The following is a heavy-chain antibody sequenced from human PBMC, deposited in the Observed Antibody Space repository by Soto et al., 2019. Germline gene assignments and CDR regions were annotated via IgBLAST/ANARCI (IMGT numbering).Heavy chain of an antibody. D-gene: IGHD3-3*01. CDR3: ARGPAYDFWSGYSMYNWFDP. V-gene: IGHV4-59*01. CDR1: GGSISSYY. Sequence: SETLSLTCTVSGGSISSYYWSWIRQPPGKGLEWIGYIYYSGSTNYNPSLKSRVTISVDTSKNQFSLKLSSVTAADTAVYYCARGPAYDFWSGYSMYNWFDPWGQGTLVT. CDR2: IYYSGST. J-gene: IGHJ5*02.